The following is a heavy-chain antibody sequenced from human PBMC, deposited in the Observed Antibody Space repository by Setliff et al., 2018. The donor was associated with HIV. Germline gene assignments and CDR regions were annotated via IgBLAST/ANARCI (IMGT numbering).Heavy chain of an antibody. J-gene: IGHJ4*02. D-gene: IGHD5-18*01. CDR1: GGSISSFY. V-gene: IGHV4-59*01. Sequence: NPSETLSLTCTVSGGSISSFYWTWIRQPPGKGLEWIGYIYYSGSINYNPSLKRRRTISVDTSKNQVSLKLSSVTAADTAVYYCARAGSYGWDYWGQGTLVTVSS. CDR3: ARAGSYGWDY. CDR2: IYYSGSI.